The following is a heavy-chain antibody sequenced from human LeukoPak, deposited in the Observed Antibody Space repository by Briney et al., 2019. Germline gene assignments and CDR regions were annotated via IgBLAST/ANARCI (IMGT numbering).Heavy chain of an antibody. CDR3: ARVGTYGDYGSYYGMDV. J-gene: IGHJ6*02. CDR2: IYTSGST. D-gene: IGHD4-17*01. V-gene: IGHV4-4*07. CDR1: GGSISRYY. Sequence: SETLSLTCTVSGGSISRYYWSWIRQPAGKGVEGMGRIYTSGSTNYNPSLKSRGTISVDTSKNQFSLKLSSVTAADTAVYYCARVGTYGDYGSYYGMDVWGQGTTVTVSS.